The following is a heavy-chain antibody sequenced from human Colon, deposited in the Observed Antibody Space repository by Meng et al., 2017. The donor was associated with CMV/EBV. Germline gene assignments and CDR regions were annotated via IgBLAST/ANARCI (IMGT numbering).Heavy chain of an antibody. CDR1: GFTFDDYG. CDR2: INWNGGSR. J-gene: IGHJ4*02. V-gene: IGHV3-20*01. Sequence: GESLKISCVVSGFTFDDYGMTWVRQAPGKRLEWVAGINWNGGSRAHADSVKGRFNISRDNAKNSLYLEMNSLRADDTALYHCARDGGSYLELDSWGRGTLVTVSS. CDR3: ARDGGSYLELDS. D-gene: IGHD1-26*01.